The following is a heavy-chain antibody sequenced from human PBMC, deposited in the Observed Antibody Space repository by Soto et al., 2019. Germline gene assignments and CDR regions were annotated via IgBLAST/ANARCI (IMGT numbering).Heavy chain of an antibody. CDR1: EFSFSSSP. CDR2: INGGDDSK. V-gene: IGHV3-23*01. J-gene: IGHJ4*02. Sequence: EVQLLESGGGLVQPGGSLRLSCVVSEFSFSSSPMSWVRRAPVKGLEWVSGINGGDDSKHYAESVRGRFTITRDNSKNTLLLHMNSLRAEDTATYYCANDSHWGIISPTHDHWRQGTLVTVSS. CDR3: ANDSHWGIISPTHDH. D-gene: IGHD3-16*01.